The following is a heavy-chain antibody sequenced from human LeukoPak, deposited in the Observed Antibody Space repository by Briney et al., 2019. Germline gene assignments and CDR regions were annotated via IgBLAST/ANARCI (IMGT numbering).Heavy chain of an antibody. Sequence: TLSLTCTVSGGSISSSSYYWGWIRQPPGKALEWLALIYWSDEIHYSPSLRSRLTITKDTAKNQVVLTVTNMDPVDTATYYCAHRSLGYFDYWGQGALVTVSS. D-gene: IGHD7-27*01. V-gene: IGHV2-5*01. CDR2: IYWSDEI. CDR1: GGSISSSSYY. J-gene: IGHJ4*02. CDR3: AHRSLGYFDY.